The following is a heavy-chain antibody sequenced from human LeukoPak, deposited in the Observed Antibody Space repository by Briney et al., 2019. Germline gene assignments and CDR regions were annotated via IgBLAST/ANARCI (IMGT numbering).Heavy chain of an antibody. J-gene: IGHJ5*02. CDR3: ARDPSGSPVFDP. Sequence: GGSLRLSCAASGFTLSSYWMSWVPQAPGKGLEWVANIKQDGSVKNYVDSVKGRFTISRDNAKNSLFLQMNSLRAEDTAVYYCARDPSGSPVFDPWGQGTLVTVSS. CDR1: GFTLSSYW. D-gene: IGHD3-10*01. V-gene: IGHV3-7*01. CDR2: IKQDGSVK.